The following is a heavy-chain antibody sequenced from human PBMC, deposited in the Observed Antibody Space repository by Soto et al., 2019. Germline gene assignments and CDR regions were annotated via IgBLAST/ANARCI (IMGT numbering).Heavy chain of an antibody. V-gene: IGHV3-66*01. CDR2: IYSGGST. D-gene: IGHD4-17*01. CDR1: GFTVSSNY. J-gene: IGHJ3*02. CDR3: ARDWIDYGDDALDI. Sequence: PGGSLRLSCAASGFTVSSNYMSWVRQAPGKGLEWVSVIYSGGSTYYADSVKGRFTISRDNSKNTLYLQMNSLRAEDTVVYYCARDWIDYGDDALDIWGQGTMVTVSS.